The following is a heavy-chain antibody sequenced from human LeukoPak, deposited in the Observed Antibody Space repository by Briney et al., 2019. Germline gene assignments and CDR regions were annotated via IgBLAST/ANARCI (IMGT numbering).Heavy chain of an antibody. V-gene: IGHV5-51*01. Sequence: GGSLKISCKGSGYSFTSYWIGWVRQMPGKGLEWMGIIYPGDSDTTYSPSSQGQVTISADKSISTAYLQWSSLKASDTAMYYCARRDGYCSSTSCYADYYYGMDVWGQGTTVTVSS. CDR1: GYSFTSYW. CDR2: IYPGDSDT. D-gene: IGHD2-2*01. J-gene: IGHJ6*02. CDR3: ARRDGYCSSTSCYADYYYGMDV.